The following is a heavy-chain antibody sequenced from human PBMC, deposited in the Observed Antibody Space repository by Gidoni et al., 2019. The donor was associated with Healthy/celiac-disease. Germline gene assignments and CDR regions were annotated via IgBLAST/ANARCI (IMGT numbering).Heavy chain of an antibody. CDR1: GGSISSSRYY. CDR2: IYYSGST. CDR3: ARHSYMEDIVVDEGHWFDP. J-gene: IGHJ5*02. V-gene: IGHV4-39*01. D-gene: IGHD2-2*01. Sequence: QLQLQESGPRLVKPSETLSLTCTVPGGSISSSRYYWGWIRQPPGKGLEWIGSIYYSGSTYYNPSLKGRVTISVDTSKNQFSLKLSSVTAADTAVYYCARHSYMEDIVVDEGHWFDPWGQGTLVTVSS.